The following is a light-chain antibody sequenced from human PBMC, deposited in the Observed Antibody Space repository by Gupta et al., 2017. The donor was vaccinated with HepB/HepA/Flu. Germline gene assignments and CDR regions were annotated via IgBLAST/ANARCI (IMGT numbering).Light chain of an antibody. CDR3: KQDEKIPWT. CDR2: DAS. J-gene: IGKJ1*01. CDR1: PDISNY. V-gene: IGKV1-33*01. Sequence: DIHMAQSPSSLSASVRNRVTITCQASPDISNYLNWYQQKPGKAPKLLIYDASNLATGVPYRFSGSGSGTDFTLNISRVQPEDIGTYYCKQDEKIPWTFGHGTKVEI.